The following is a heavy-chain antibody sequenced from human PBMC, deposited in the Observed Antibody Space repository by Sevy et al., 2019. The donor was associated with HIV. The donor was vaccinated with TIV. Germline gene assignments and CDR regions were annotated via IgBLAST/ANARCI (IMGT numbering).Heavy chain of an antibody. Sequence: GGSLRLSCAASGFSFISYGMHWVRQAPGKGLEWVAVVSYDGSNKKYADSVKGRFTISRDNSKNTLHLQMNSLRAEDTAVYYCAKDMNTGGYLEYYFDSWGQGTLVSVSS. D-gene: IGHD1-26*01. J-gene: IGHJ4*02. CDR3: AKDMNTGGYLEYYFDS. CDR2: VSYDGSNK. V-gene: IGHV3-30*18. CDR1: GFSFISYG.